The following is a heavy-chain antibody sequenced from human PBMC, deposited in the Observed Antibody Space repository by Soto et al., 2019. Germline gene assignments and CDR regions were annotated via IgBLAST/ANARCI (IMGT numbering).Heavy chain of an antibody. J-gene: IGHJ4*02. D-gene: IGHD2-2*02. V-gene: IGHV4-34*01. CDR1: GGSFSGYY. Sequence: QVQLQQWGAGLLKPSETLSLTCAVYGGSFSGYYWSWIRQPPGTGLEWIGEINHSGSTNYNPSLKSRVTISVDTSKNQFSLKLSSVTAADTAVYYCARVSVVPAAIVWVDYWGQGTLVTVSS. CDR2: INHSGST. CDR3: ARVSVVPAAIVWVDY.